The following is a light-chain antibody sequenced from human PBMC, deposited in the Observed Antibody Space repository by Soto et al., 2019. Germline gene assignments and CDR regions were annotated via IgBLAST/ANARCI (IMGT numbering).Light chain of an antibody. Sequence: EIVLTQSPGTLSLSPGERATLSCRASQSVSSSYLAWYQQKPGQAPRLLILGASSRATGIPDRFSGSGSGTDFTLPISRLEPEDFAVYYCQQYGSSPRTFGQGTKV. J-gene: IGKJ1*01. CDR3: QQYGSSPRT. CDR1: QSVSSSY. V-gene: IGKV3-20*01. CDR2: GAS.